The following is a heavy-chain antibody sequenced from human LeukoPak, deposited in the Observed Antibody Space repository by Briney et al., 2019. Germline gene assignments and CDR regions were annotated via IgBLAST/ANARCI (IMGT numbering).Heavy chain of an antibody. CDR2: ISSSGSTI. J-gene: IGHJ4*02. V-gene: IGHV3-48*03. CDR3: AREPVTTWYFDY. D-gene: IGHD4-17*01. Sequence: GGSLRLHCAASGFTFSSYEMYWVRQAPGKGLEWVSYISSSGSTIYYADSVKGRFTISRDNAKNSLYLQMDSLRAEDTAVYYCAREPVTTWYFDYWGQGTLVTVSS. CDR1: GFTFSSYE.